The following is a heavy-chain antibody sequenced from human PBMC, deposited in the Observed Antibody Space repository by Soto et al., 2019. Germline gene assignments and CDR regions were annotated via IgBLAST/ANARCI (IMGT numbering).Heavy chain of an antibody. CDR3: ARVNYYASGSYYYYHMDV. CDR2: ISAYNGNT. Sequence: QVQLVQSGAEVKKPGASVKVSCKASGYTFTSYGISWVRQAPGQGLEWMGWISAYNGNTNYAQKLHGRVTMTTDTSTSTAYMELRSLRSDDTAVYYCARVNYYASGSYYYYHMDVWGQGTTVTVSS. J-gene: IGHJ6*02. D-gene: IGHD3-10*01. CDR1: GYTFTSYG. V-gene: IGHV1-18*01.